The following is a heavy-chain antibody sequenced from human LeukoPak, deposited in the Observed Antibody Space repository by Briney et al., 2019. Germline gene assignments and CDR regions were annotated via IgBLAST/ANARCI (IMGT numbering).Heavy chain of an antibody. CDR3: ARISSSAPYFDY. V-gene: IGHV4-59*08. Sequence: SESLSLTCSVSGGSISGYYWSWMRQPPGKGLEWIGYIYYTGSTNYNPSLKSRVTISVDTSMNQFSLKLSSVTAADTAVYYCARISSSAPYFDYWGQGSLVTVSS. D-gene: IGHD6-6*01. CDR1: GGSISGYY. J-gene: IGHJ4*02. CDR2: IYYTGST.